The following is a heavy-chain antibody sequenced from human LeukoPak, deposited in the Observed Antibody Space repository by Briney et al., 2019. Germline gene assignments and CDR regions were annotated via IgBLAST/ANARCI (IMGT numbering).Heavy chain of an antibody. CDR1: GFTFSSYA. Sequence: GGSLRLSCAASGFTFSSYAMSWVRQAPGKGLEWVSAISVSGGSTYYADSVKGRFTISRDNSKNTLYLQMNSLRAEDTAVYYCAKVGAAGHYFDYWGQGTLVTVSS. J-gene: IGHJ4*02. D-gene: IGHD6-25*01. CDR2: ISVSGGST. V-gene: IGHV3-23*01. CDR3: AKVGAAGHYFDY.